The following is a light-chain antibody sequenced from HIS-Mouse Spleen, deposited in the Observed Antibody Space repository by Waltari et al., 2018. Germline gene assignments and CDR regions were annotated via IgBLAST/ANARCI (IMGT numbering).Light chain of an antibody. Sequence: SYVLTQPPSVYVAPGKTARMTWRGNHISSKSVHWYQQKPGQAPRLVVDDDSDRPSGCPGRFSGSNSGNTATLTISRVEAGDEADYYCQVWDSSSDHWVFGGGTKLTVL. CDR2: DDS. J-gene: IGLJ3*02. V-gene: IGLV3-21*03. CDR3: QVWDSSSDHWV. CDR1: HISSKS.